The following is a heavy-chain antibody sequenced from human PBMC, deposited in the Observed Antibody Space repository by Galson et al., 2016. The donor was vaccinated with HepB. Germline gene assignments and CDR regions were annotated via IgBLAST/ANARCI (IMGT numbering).Heavy chain of an antibody. CDR1: GYSFTTYW. Sequence: QSGAEVKKPGESLKISCKGSGYSFTTYWIGWVRQMPGKGLEWMGIIYPGDSDTRYSPSFQGQVTISADKSISTGYMQWRSLKASDTAMYYWARPSMNHDAFNLWCQGTMVTVSS. CDR2: IYPGDSDT. D-gene: IGHD1-14*01. CDR3: ARPSMNHDAFNL. V-gene: IGHV5-51*01. J-gene: IGHJ3*01.